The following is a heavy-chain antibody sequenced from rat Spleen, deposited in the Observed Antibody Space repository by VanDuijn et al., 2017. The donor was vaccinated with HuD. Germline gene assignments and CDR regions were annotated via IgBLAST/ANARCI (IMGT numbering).Heavy chain of an antibody. CDR1: GFTFSNYG. D-gene: IGHD1-9*01. V-gene: IGHV5-29*01. CDR3: ARQGLRVYLMDA. CDR2: ISYDGSST. J-gene: IGHJ4*01. Sequence: EVQLVESGGGLVQPGRSLKLSCAASGFTFSNYGMAWVRQAPTKGLEWVATISYDGSSTYYRDSVKGRFTISRDNAKSTLYLQMDSLRSEDTATYYCARQGLRVYLMDAWGQGASVTVSS.